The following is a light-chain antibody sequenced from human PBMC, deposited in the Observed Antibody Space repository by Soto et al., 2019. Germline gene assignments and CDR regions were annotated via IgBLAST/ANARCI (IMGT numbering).Light chain of an antibody. J-gene: IGKJ5*01. CDR2: DAS. CDR3: QQRSNWPPWIT. Sequence: EIVLTQSPATLSLSPGERATLSCRASQSVSSYLAWYQQKPGQAPRLLIYDASNGATGIPARFSGSGSRTDFTLTISSLEPEDFAVYYCQQRSNWPPWITFGQGTRLEIK. CDR1: QSVSSY. V-gene: IGKV3-11*01.